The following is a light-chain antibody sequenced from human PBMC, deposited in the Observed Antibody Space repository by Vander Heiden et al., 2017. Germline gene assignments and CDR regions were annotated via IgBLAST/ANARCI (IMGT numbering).Light chain of an antibody. Sequence: DIVLTQSPLSLPVTPGEPASISCRSSQRLLHSNGYNYLDWYLQRPGQSPQLLIYLDSNRASGVPDRFSGSGSGTDFTLKISRVEAEDVGVYYCMQALQTPLTFGGGTKVEIK. J-gene: IGKJ4*01. CDR1: QRLLHSNGYNY. CDR3: MQALQTPLT. V-gene: IGKV2-28*01. CDR2: LDS.